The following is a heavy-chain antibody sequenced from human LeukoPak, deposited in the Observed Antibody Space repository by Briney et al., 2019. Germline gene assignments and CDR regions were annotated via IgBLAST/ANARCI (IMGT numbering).Heavy chain of an antibody. J-gene: IGHJ5*02. Sequence: SETLSLTCTVSGDSIASYYWSWIRQPPGKALEWIGYVYHNGNTKYHTALKSRVTMPTEIFNNPFPLKLRSLTAADTAVYFCARNIFGAPVGWDLWGQGTLVTVPS. CDR1: GDSIASYY. D-gene: IGHD3-3*01. CDR3: ARNIFGAPVGWDL. V-gene: IGHV4-59*01. CDR2: VYHNGNT.